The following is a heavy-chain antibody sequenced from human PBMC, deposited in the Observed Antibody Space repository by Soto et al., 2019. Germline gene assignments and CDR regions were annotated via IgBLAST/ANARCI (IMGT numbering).Heavy chain of an antibody. V-gene: IGHV1-69*13. Sequence: GASVKVSCKASGGTFSSYAISWVRQAPGQGLEWMGGIIPIFGTANYAQKFQGRVTITADESTSTAYMELSSLRSEDTAVYYCARIPLVGATWPYYFDYWGQGTLVTVSS. CDR3: ARIPLVGATWPYYFDY. D-gene: IGHD1-26*01. J-gene: IGHJ4*02. CDR1: GGTFSSYA. CDR2: IIPIFGTA.